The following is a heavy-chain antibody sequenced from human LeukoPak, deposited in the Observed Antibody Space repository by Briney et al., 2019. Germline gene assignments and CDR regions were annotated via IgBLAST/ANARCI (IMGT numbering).Heavy chain of an antibody. V-gene: IGHV3-23*01. Sequence: GGSLRLSCAASGFTVSSNYMSWVRQAPGKGLEWVSAIGDSGGGTDYADSVKGRFTISRDNSKNTLYLQMNSLRAEDTAVYYCVNGAYWGQGTLVTVSS. CDR1: GFTVSSNY. D-gene: IGHD1-26*01. J-gene: IGHJ4*02. CDR2: IGDSGGGT. CDR3: VNGAY.